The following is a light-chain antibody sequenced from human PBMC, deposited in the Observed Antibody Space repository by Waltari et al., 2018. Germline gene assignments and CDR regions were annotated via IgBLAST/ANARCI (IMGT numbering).Light chain of an antibody. J-gene: IGLJ2*01. Sequence: QSALTQPPSASGPPGQSVTISCPGTNSYIDNFQYVSWYQQHPGKAPRLIIYDFTKRPSEVPNRFSGSKSGNMASLTVSYLQADDEADYFCCSFSGGNDLLFGGGTKLTVL. CDR3: CSFSGGNDLL. CDR2: DFT. CDR1: NSYIDNFQY. V-gene: IGLV2-8*01.